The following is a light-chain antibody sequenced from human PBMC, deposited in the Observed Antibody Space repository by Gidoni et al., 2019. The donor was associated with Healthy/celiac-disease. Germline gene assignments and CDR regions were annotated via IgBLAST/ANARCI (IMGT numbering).Light chain of an antibody. CDR2: GAS. V-gene: IGKV3-20*01. Sequence: GTLSLSPGERATLSCRASQSVSSSYLAWYQQKPGQAPRLLIYGASSRATGIPDRFSGSGSGTDFTLTISRLEPEDFAVYYCQQYGSSPGTFXQXTKVEIK. J-gene: IGKJ1*01. CDR3: QQYGSSPGT. CDR1: QSVSSSY.